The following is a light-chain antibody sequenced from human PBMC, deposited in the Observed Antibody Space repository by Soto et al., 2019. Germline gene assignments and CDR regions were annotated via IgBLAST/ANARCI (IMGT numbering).Light chain of an antibody. V-gene: IGKV1-5*01. CDR1: QSISSW. Sequence: DIQMTQSPSTLSASVGDRVTITCRASQSISSWLAWYQQKPGKAPKVLIYDASSLESGVPSRFRGSGSGTEFTLTISSLQPDDFAPYYCQQYNSYSRTFGQGTKVEI. CDR3: QQYNSYSRT. J-gene: IGKJ1*01. CDR2: DAS.